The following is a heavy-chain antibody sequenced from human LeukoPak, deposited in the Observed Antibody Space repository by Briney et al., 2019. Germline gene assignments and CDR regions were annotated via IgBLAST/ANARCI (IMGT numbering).Heavy chain of an antibody. V-gene: IGHV1-2*02. CDR1: GYTFTGYY. Sequence: ASVKVSCKASGYTFTGYYMHWVRQAPGQGLEWMGWINPNSGGTNYAQKFQGRVTMTRDTSISTAYMELSRLRSDDTAVHYCAREVYYGSGSYYNANWFDPWGQGTLVTVSS. CDR3: AREVYYGSGSYYNANWFDP. J-gene: IGHJ5*02. D-gene: IGHD3-10*01. CDR2: INPNSGGT.